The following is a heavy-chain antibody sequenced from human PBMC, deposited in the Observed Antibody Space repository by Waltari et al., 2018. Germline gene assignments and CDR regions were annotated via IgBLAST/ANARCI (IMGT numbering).Heavy chain of an antibody. J-gene: IGHJ4*02. CDR1: GFTFGSYA. CDR3: AKGRRSFRGYLDY. Sequence: EVQLLESGGGLVQPGGSLRLSCAASGFTFGSYAMSWVRRAPGKGLEWVSAISGSGGSTYYADSVKGRFTISRDNSKNTLYLQMNSLRAEDTAVYYCAKGRRSFRGYLDYWGQGTLVTVSS. V-gene: IGHV3-23*01. D-gene: IGHD5-12*01. CDR2: ISGSGGST.